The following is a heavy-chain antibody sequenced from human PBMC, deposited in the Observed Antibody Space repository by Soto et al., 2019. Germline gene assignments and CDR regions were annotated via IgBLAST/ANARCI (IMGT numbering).Heavy chain of an antibody. CDR1: GFTFSSYG. CDR3: ARDLLPLYSSSSGGFDY. D-gene: IGHD6-13*01. J-gene: IGHJ4*02. CDR2: IWYDGSNK. Sequence: GGSLRLSCAASGFTFSSYGMHWVRQAPGKGLEWVAVIWYDGSNKYYADSVKGRFTISRDNSKNTLYLQMNSLRAEDTAVYYCARDLLPLYSSSSGGFDYWGQGTLVTVSS. V-gene: IGHV3-33*01.